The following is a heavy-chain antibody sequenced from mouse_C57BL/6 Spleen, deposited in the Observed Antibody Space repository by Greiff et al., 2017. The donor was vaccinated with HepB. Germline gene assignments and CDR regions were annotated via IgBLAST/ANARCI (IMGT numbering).Heavy chain of an antibody. CDR2: ISSGSSTI. Sequence: VQLKESGGGLVKPGGSLKLSCAASGFTFSDYGMHWVRQAPEKGLEWVAYISSGSSTIYYADTVKGRFTISRDNAKNTLFLQMTSLKSEDTAMYYCGRDYGNLHLDYWGQGTTLTVSS. D-gene: IGHD2-1*01. J-gene: IGHJ2*01. V-gene: IGHV5-17*01. CDR3: GRDYGNLHLDY. CDR1: GFTFSDYG.